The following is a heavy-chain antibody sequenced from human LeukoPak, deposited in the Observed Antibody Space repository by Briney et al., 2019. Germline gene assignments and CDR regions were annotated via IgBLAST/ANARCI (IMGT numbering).Heavy chain of an antibody. CDR2: IIPILGIA. V-gene: IGHV1-69*04. CDR1: GGTFSSYA. J-gene: IGHJ3*02. Sequence: SVKVSCKASGGTFSSYAISWVRQAPGQGLEWMGRIIPILGIANYAQKFQGRVTITADKSTSTAYMELSSLRSEDTAVYYCARDPWAVAGTSAFDIWGQGTMVTVSS. CDR3: ARDPWAVAGTSAFDI. D-gene: IGHD6-19*01.